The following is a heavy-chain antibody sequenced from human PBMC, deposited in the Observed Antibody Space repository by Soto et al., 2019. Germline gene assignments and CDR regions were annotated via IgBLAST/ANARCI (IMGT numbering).Heavy chain of an antibody. CDR1: GFTFSSYA. Sequence: QVQLVESGGGVVQPGRSLRLSCAASGFTFSSYAMHWVRQAPGKGLEWVAVISYDGSNKYYADSVKGQFTISRDNSKNTLYLQMNRLRAEDTAVYYCARVLASDYDMPTHFDYWGQGTLVTVSS. CDR2: ISYDGSNK. J-gene: IGHJ4*02. CDR3: ARVLASDYDMPTHFDY. D-gene: IGHD3-9*01. V-gene: IGHV3-30-3*01.